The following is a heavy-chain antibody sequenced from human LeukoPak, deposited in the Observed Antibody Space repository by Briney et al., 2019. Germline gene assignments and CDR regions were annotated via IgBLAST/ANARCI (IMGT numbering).Heavy chain of an antibody. V-gene: IGHV3-23*01. CDR3: AKEGGGGYYDSSGYDKGDY. Sequence: GGSLRLSCAASGFTFSSYAMSWVRQAPGKGLEWVSAISGSGGSTYYADSVKGRFTISRDNSKNTLYLQMNSLRAEDTAVYYCAKEGGGGYYDSSGYDKGDYWGQGTLVTVSS. D-gene: IGHD3-22*01. J-gene: IGHJ4*02. CDR1: GFTFSSYA. CDR2: ISGSGGST.